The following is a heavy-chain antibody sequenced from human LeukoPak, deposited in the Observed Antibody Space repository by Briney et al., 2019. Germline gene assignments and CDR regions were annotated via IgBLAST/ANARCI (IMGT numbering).Heavy chain of an antibody. CDR1: GFTFSSYA. J-gene: IGHJ4*02. CDR3: VKFPHYDILTGYPY. CDR2: ISGSGGST. V-gene: IGHV3-23*01. Sequence: QTGGSLRLSCAASGFTFSSYAMSWVRQAPGKGLEWVSAISGSGGSTYYADSVKGRFTISRDNSKNTLYLQMNSLRAEDTAVYYCVKFPHYDILTGYPYWGQGTLVTVSS. D-gene: IGHD3-9*01.